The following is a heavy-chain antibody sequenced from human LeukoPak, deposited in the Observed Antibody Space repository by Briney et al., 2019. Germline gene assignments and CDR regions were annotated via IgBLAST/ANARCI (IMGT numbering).Heavy chain of an antibody. D-gene: IGHD5-12*01. CDR2: IIPIFGTA. CDR1: GGTFSSYA. CDR3: ARGEAYSGTRHPYYYYYMDV. V-gene: IGHV1-69*05. J-gene: IGHJ6*03. Sequence: ASVKVSCKASGGTFSSYAISWVRQAPGQGLEWMGGIIPIFGTANYAQKFQGRVTITTDESTSTAYMELSSLRSEDTAVYYCARGEAYSGTRHPYYYYYMDVWGKGTTVTVSS.